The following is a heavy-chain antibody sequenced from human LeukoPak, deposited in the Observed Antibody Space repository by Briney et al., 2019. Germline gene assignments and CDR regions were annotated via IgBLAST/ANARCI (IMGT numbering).Heavy chain of an antibody. CDR3: AREYSSSSGVFVY. J-gene: IGHJ4*02. Sequence: SVKVSCKASGGTFSSYAISWVRQAPGQGLEWMGRIIPILGIANYAQKFQGRVTMTRDTSTSTLYMELSSLRSEDTAVYYCAREYSSSSGVFVYWGQGTLVTVSS. CDR2: IIPILGIA. D-gene: IGHD6-6*01. V-gene: IGHV1-69*04. CDR1: GGTFSSYA.